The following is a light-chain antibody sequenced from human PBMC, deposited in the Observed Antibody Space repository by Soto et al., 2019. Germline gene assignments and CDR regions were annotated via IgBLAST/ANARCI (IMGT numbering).Light chain of an antibody. CDR2: GAA. CDR1: QSVFSS. Sequence: EIVMTQSPATLSVSPGERVTLSCRASQSVFSSLAWYQQKPGQAPRLLIYGAATRATGIPARFSGSGSGTDFTLTISSLQSEDFAVYFCQQYNNWPQLTFGGGTKVEIK. V-gene: IGKV3-15*01. CDR3: QQYNNWPQLT. J-gene: IGKJ4*01.